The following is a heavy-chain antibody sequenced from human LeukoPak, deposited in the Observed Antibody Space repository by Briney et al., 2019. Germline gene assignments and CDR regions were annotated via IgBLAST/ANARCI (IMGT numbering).Heavy chain of an antibody. Sequence: SETLSLTCSVSDDSITMYYWTWIRQPPGKGLEWIGYVDHTGSTNFNPSLNGRVSISRDTTNNLFSLKLRSVTAADTAVYYCARSPSGSSSRWFDSWGQGTLVTVSS. CDR1: DDSITMYY. CDR2: VDHTGST. J-gene: IGHJ5*01. CDR3: ARSPSGSSSRWFDS. D-gene: IGHD1-26*01. V-gene: IGHV4-59*12.